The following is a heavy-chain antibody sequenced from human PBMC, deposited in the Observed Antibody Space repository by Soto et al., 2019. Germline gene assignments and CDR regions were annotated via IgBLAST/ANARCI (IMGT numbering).Heavy chain of an antibody. Sequence: QVQLVQSGAEVRKPGASVKVSCKASGYPFTDYYIQWVRQAPGQGLEWLGWINPLTGGTKFAPKFQELVTMSRATSNTAAHLEMARPAFEEPAVYYCARGITARLVYDYFYMDVWGKGTPVTVSS. CDR2: INPLTGGT. J-gene: IGHJ6*03. V-gene: IGHV1-2*04. D-gene: IGHD1-20*01. CDR3: ARGITARLVYDYFYMDV. CDR1: GYPFTDYY.